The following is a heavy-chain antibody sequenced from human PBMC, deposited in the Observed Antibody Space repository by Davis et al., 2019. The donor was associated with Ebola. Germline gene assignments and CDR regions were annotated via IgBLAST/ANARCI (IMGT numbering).Heavy chain of an antibody. CDR3: ARGLYPWELDY. Sequence: SETLSLTCAVYGGSFSGFFWNWIRQPAGKGLEWIGRIYTSGSTKYNPSLKSRVTMSVDTSKNQFYLKLSSVTAADTAVYYCARGLYPWELDYWGQGIRVTVSS. D-gene: IGHD1-1*01. J-gene: IGHJ4*02. V-gene: IGHV4-59*10. CDR2: IYTSGST. CDR1: GGSFSGFF.